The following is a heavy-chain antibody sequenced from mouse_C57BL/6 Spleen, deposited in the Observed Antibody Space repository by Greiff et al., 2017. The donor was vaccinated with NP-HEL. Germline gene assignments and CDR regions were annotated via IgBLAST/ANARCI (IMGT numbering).Heavy chain of an antibody. CDR1: GYTFTSYW. CDR3: ANGSLLLRYFDV. J-gene: IGHJ1*03. V-gene: IGHV1-69*01. CDR2: IDPSDSYT. Sequence: QVQLQQPGAELVMPGASVKLSCKASGYTFTSYWMHWVKQRPGQGLEWIGEIDPSDSYTNYNQKFKGKSTLTVDKSSSTAYMQLSSLTSEDSAVYYCANGSLLLRYFDVWGTGTTVTVSS. D-gene: IGHD1-2*01.